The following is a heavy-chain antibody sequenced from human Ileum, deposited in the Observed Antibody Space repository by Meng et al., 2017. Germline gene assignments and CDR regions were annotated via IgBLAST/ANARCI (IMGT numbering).Heavy chain of an antibody. CDR1: GYTFTSYG. CDR3: ARDREKQQLRY. D-gene: IGHD6-13*01. Sequence: SVNVSCKASGYTFTSYGISWVRQAPGQGLEWMGWISAYNGNTNYAQKLQGRVTMTTDTSTSTACMELRSLRSDDTAVYCCARDREKQQLRYWGQGTLVTVSS. CDR2: ISAYNGNT. V-gene: IGHV1-18*01. J-gene: IGHJ4*02.